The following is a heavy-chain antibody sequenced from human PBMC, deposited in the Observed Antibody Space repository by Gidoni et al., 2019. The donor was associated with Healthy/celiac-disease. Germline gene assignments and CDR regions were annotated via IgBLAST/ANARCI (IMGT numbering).Heavy chain of an antibody. D-gene: IGHD6-13*01. J-gene: IGHJ5*02. CDR2: IYPGDSDT. CDR3: ARGPGTGSWYGVWFDP. CDR1: GYSFTSYW. Sequence: EVQLVQSGAAVKKPGETLKISCKGSGYSFTSYWIGWVRQRPGKGLEWMGIIYPGDSDTRYSPSFQGQVTISADKSISTAYLQWSSLKASDTAMYYCARGPGTGSWYGVWFDPWGQGTLVTVSS. V-gene: IGHV5-51*01.